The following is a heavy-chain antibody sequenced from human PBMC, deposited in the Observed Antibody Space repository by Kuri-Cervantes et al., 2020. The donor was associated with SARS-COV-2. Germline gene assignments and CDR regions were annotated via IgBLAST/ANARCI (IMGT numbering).Heavy chain of an antibody. CDR1: GCSISSGYY. Sequence: ESLKISCAVSGCSISSGYYWGWIRQPPGKGLEWIGSIYHSGSTYYNPSLKSRVTISVDTSKNQFSLKLSSVIAADTAVYYCARFTEYSSSLLDYWGQGTLVTVSS. D-gene: IGHD6-6*01. J-gene: IGHJ4*02. CDR3: ARFTEYSSSLLDY. V-gene: IGHV4-38-2*01. CDR2: IYHSGST.